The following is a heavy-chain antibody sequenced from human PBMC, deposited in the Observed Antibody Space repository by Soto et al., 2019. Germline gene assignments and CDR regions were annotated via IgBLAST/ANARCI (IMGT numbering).Heavy chain of an antibody. V-gene: IGHV3-30-3*01. Sequence: QVQLVESGGGVVQPGRSLRLSCAASGFTFSSYAMHWVRQAPGKGLEWVAVISYDGSNKYYADSVKGRFTISRDNSKNTLYLQMNSLRAEDTAVYYCARGFDWLLPYFDYWGQGTLVTVSS. CDR1: GFTFSSYA. D-gene: IGHD3-9*01. CDR2: ISYDGSNK. CDR3: ARGFDWLLPYFDY. J-gene: IGHJ4*02.